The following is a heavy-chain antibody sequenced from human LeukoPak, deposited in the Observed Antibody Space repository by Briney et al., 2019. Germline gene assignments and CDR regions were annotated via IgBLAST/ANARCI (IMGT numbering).Heavy chain of an antibody. V-gene: IGHV3-9*01. CDR1: GFTFDDYA. D-gene: IGHD6-19*01. CDR2: ISWNSGSI. CDR3: AKAAVAGSDFDY. J-gene: IGHJ4*02. Sequence: PGRSLRLSCAASGFTFDDYAMHWVRQAPGKGLEWVSGISWNSGSIGYADSVKGRFTISRDNAKNSLYLQMNSLRAEDTALYYCAKAAVAGSDFDYWGQGTLVTVSS.